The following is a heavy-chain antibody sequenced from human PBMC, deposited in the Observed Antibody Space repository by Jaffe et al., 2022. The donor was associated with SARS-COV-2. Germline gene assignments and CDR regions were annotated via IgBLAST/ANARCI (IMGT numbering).Heavy chain of an antibody. CDR2: ISWNSGSI. CDR3: AKDTQTSSPFGYYFDY. J-gene: IGHJ4*02. CDR1: GFTFDDYA. D-gene: IGHD2-2*01. Sequence: EVQLVESGGGLVQPGRSLRLSCAASGFTFDDYAMHWVRQAPGKGLEWVSGISWNSGSIGYADSVKGRFTISRDNAKNSLYLQMNSLRAEDTALYYCAKDTQTSSPFGYYFDYWGQGTLVTVSS. V-gene: IGHV3-9*01.